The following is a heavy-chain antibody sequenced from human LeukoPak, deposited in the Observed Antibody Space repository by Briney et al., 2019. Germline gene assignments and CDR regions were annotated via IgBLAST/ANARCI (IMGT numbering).Heavy chain of an antibody. CDR1: GYSISSGYY. CDR2: IYYSGST. Sequence: SETLSLTCTVSGYSISSGYYWGWIRQPPGKGLEWIGSIYYSGSTYYNPSLKSRVTISVDTSKNQFSLKLSSVTAADTAVYYCARLQPHMDVWGKGTTVTVSS. V-gene: IGHV4-38-2*02. D-gene: IGHD6-13*01. J-gene: IGHJ6*03. CDR3: ARLQPHMDV.